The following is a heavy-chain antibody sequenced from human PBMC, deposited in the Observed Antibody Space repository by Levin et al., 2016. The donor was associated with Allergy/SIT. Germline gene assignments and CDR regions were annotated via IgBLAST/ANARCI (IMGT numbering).Heavy chain of an antibody. CDR3: ARGDGPGSWLIDY. Sequence: ASVKVSCKASGYSFTNYAIHWVRQAPGQRLEWLGCAAVAYTQYSQAFQGRVTFARDTSASTVYMELNGLRSEDMAVYYCARGDGPGSWLIDYWGPGTLVAVSS. CDR1: GYSFTNYA. D-gene: IGHD3-10*01. J-gene: IGHJ4*02. V-gene: IGHV1-3*02. CDR2: AAVAYT.